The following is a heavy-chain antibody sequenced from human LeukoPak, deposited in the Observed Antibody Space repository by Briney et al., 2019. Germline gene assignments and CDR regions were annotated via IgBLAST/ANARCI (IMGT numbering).Heavy chain of an antibody. J-gene: IGHJ4*02. CDR3: ARGLGYYYDSSGYY. V-gene: IGHV1-69*04. CDR1: GGTFSSYA. Sequence: ASVKVSCKASGGTFSSYAISWVRQAPGQGLEWMGRIIPILGIANYAQKFQGRVTITADKSTSTAYMELSSLRSEDTAVYYCARGLGYYYDSSGYYWGQGTLVTVSS. D-gene: IGHD3-22*01. CDR2: IIPILGIA.